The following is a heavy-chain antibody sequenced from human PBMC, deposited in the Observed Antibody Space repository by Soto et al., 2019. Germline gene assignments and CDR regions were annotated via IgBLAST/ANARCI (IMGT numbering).Heavy chain of an antibody. Sequence: PSETLSLTCTVSGGSISSGGYYWSWIRQHPGKGLEWIGYIYYSGSTYCNPSLKSRVTISVDTSKNQFSLKLSSVTAADTAVYYCARDYSSSWNYYYYGMDVWGQGTTVTVSS. CDR2: IYYSGST. V-gene: IGHV4-31*03. D-gene: IGHD6-13*01. J-gene: IGHJ6*02. CDR1: GGSISSGGYY. CDR3: ARDYSSSWNYYYYGMDV.